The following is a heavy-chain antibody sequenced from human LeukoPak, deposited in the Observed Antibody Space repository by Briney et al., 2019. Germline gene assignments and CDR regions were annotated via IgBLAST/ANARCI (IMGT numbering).Heavy chain of an antibody. CDR3: TRDWLGIGDY. J-gene: IGHJ4*02. Sequence: GGSLRLSCAASGFTFINAWMSWVRQAPGKGLEWIGQIKSKIDGGTTDSAAAVKDRFTISRDDSKNTLYLQMNSLKTEDTAVYYCTRDWLGIGDYWGQGTLVTVSS. CDR2: IKSKIDGGTT. CDR1: GFTFINAW. V-gene: IGHV3-15*01. D-gene: IGHD6-19*01.